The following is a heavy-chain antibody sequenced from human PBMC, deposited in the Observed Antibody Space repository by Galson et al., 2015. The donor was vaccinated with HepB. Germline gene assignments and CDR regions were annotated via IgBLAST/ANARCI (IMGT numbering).Heavy chain of an antibody. CDR1: GFTFSSYS. Sequence: SLRLSCAASGFTFSSYSMNWVRQAPGKGLEWVSYISSSSSTIYYADSVKGRFTISRDNAKNSLYLQMNSLRAEDTAVYYCARDRERIVATVPLDYWGQGTLVTVSS. J-gene: IGHJ4*02. CDR2: ISSSSSTI. V-gene: IGHV3-48*04. CDR3: ARDRERIVATVPLDY. D-gene: IGHD5-12*01.